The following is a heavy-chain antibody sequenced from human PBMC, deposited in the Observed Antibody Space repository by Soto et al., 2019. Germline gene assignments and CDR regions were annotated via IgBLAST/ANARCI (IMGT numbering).Heavy chain of an antibody. V-gene: IGHV1-2*02. Sequence: ASVKVSCKASGYTFTGYYMHWVRQAPGQGLEWMGWINPNSGGTNYAQKFQGRVTMTRDTSISTAYMELSRLRSDDTAVYYCARDLDAIAVAGDYYYYGMDVWGQGTTVTVSS. CDR1: GYTFTGYY. CDR3: ARDLDAIAVAGDYYYYGMDV. J-gene: IGHJ6*02. D-gene: IGHD6-19*01. CDR2: INPNSGGT.